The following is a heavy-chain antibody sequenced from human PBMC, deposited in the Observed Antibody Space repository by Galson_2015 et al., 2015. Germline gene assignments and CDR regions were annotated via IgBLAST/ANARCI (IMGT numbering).Heavy chain of an antibody. Sequence: SLRLSCAASGFTFCSSAMSWVRQAPGKGLEWVSLISGSGANTYYADSVKGRFTVSRENSKNTLYLQMNSLRAEDTAVCYCAKGNTVTTIFYFYMDVWGKGTTVTVSS. V-gene: IGHV3-23*01. CDR3: AKGNTVTTIFYFYMDV. J-gene: IGHJ6*03. CDR2: ISGSGANT. CDR1: GFTFCSSA. D-gene: IGHD4-11*01.